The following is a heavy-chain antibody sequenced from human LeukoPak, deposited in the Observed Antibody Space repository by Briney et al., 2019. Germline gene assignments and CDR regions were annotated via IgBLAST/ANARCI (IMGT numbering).Heavy chain of an antibody. CDR2: IYPRDGST. CDR3: ARDQEAFDY. V-gene: IGHV1-46*01. Sequence: GASVKVSCKASGYSFTSNYIHWVRQAPGQGLEWMGMIYPRDGSTSYAQKFQGRVTVTRDTSTSTVPMELSGLRSEDTAVYYCARDQEAFDYWGQGTLVTVSS. J-gene: IGHJ4*02. CDR1: GYSFTSNY.